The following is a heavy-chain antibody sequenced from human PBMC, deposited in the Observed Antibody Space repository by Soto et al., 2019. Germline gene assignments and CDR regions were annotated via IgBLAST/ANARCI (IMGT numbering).Heavy chain of an antibody. Sequence: GASVKVSCKASGYTFTGYYMHWVRQAPGQGLEWMGWINPNSGGTNYAQKFQGRVTMTRDTSISTAYMELSRLRSDDTAVYYCARVDTAVDITMIVMVNHYYYYYGMDVWGQGTTVTVSS. V-gene: IGHV1-2*02. CDR2: INPNSGGT. J-gene: IGHJ6*02. CDR3: ARVDTAVDITMIVMVNHYYYYYGMDV. D-gene: IGHD3-22*01. CDR1: GYTFTGYY.